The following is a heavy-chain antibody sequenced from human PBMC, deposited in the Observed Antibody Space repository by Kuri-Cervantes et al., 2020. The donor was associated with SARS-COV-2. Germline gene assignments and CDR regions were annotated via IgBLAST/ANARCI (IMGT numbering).Heavy chain of an antibody. CDR2: ISYDGSNK. J-gene: IGHJ6*02. CDR1: EFTFSSYT. CDR3: ARDVGIAAAGTVILYYGMDV. Sequence: GESLKISCAASEFTFSSYTMHWVRQAPGKGLEWVAVISYDGSNKYYADSVKGRFTISRDNSKNTLYLQMNSLRAEDTAVYYCARDVGIAAAGTVILYYGMDVWGQGTTVTVSS. D-gene: IGHD6-13*01. V-gene: IGHV3-30*07.